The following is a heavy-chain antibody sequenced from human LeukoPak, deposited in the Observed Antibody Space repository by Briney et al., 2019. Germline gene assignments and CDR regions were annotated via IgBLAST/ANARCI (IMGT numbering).Heavy chain of an antibody. CDR2: IYYSGST. Sequence: SETLSLTCTVSSGSISGYYLSWIRQPPGTGLEWIGYIYYSGSTNYNPPLKSRVTMSVDTSTNQFFLKLSSVTAADTAVYYCVRTNNPDFYDDWGQGTLVTVSS. V-gene: IGHV4-59*01. CDR3: VRTNNPDFYDD. J-gene: IGHJ4*02. CDR1: SGSISGYY.